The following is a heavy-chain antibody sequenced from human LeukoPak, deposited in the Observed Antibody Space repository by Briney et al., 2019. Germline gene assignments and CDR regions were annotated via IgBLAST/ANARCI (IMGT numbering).Heavy chain of an antibody. Sequence: GGSLRLSCAASGFTFSSYWMHWVRQAPGKGLVWVSRINTDGSSTSYADSVKGRFTISRDNAKNTLYLQMNSLRAEDTALYYCARDRILPTAMANWFDPWGQGTLVTVSS. D-gene: IGHD2-2*01. CDR3: ARDRILPTAMANWFDP. CDR2: INTDGSST. CDR1: GFTFSSYW. J-gene: IGHJ5*02. V-gene: IGHV3-74*01.